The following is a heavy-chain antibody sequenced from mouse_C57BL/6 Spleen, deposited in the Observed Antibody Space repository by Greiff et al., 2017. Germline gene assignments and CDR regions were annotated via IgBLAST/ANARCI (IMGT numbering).Heavy chain of an antibody. Sequence: EVQLVESGPGLVKPSPSLSLTCSVTGYSITSGYYWNWIRQFPGNKLEWMGYLSYDGSNNYNPSLKNRISFTRDTSSNPFSLKLNSVTTEDKATYDCARPYGIKRWYYFDYWGQGTTLTVSS. CDR2: LSYDGSN. D-gene: IGHD1-2*01. V-gene: IGHV3-6*01. CDR3: ARPYGIKRWYYFDY. J-gene: IGHJ2*01. CDR1: GYSITSGYY.